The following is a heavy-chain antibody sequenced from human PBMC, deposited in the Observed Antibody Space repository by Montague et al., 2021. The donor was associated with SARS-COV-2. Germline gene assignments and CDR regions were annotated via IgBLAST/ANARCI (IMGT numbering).Heavy chain of an antibody. CDR2: IENSGRT. CDR3: ARGVYGAYFDY. V-gene: IGHV4-59*01. CDR1: GGSINPYY. J-gene: IGHJ4*02. Sequence: SETLSLTCTVSGGSINPYYWSWVRQPPGKGLEWIAYIENSGRTEYKPSLQSRVAVSIDTSKSHFSLMLSSLTAADTAVYFCARGVYGAYFDYWGQGMLVTVSS. D-gene: IGHD2-21*01.